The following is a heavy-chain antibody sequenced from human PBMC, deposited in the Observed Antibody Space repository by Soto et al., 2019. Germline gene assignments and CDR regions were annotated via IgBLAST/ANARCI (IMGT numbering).Heavy chain of an antibody. V-gene: IGHV3-23*01. CDR2: ISGSGIPT. CDR3: AKSLEHFEF. Sequence: GGSLRLSCTASGFTFSNYAMTWVRQAPGKGLEWVSGISGSGIPTYYADSVKGRFTISRDXSXXILYLQLNSLRVDDTAVYFCAKSLEHFEFWGQGTLVTVSS. CDR1: GFTFSNYA. J-gene: IGHJ4*02.